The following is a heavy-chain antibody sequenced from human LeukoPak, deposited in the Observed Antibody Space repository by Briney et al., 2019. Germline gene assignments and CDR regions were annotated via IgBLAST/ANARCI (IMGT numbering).Heavy chain of an antibody. Sequence: ASVTVSCKASGDTFSTHAITWVRQAPGQGLEWMGRILPMLGIVNYAPKLQGSVTITADKSTSTAYMELSSLTSEDTAVYYCARVPRLRGGSYGMDVWGQGTTVIVSS. D-gene: IGHD3-10*01. CDR2: ILPMLGIV. CDR3: ARVPRLRGGSYGMDV. V-gene: IGHV1-69*04. CDR1: GDTFSTHA. J-gene: IGHJ6*02.